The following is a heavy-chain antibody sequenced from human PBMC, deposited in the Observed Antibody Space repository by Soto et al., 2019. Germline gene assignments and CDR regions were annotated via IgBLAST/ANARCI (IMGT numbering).Heavy chain of an antibody. Sequence: PGESLKISCKGSGYSFTSYWIGGVRQMPGKGLEWMGIIYPGDSDTRYSPSFQGQVTISADRSISTAYLQWSSLKASDTAMYYCAKGLRYFDWPPYYYGMDVWGQGTTVTVSS. D-gene: IGHD3-9*01. V-gene: IGHV5-51*01. J-gene: IGHJ6*02. CDR3: AKGLRYFDWPPYYYGMDV. CDR2: IYPGDSDT. CDR1: GYSFTSYW.